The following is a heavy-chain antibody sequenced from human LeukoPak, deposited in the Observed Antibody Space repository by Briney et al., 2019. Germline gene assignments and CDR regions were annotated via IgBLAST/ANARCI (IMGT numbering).Heavy chain of an antibody. CDR3: AKDQGSSSWFPGEY. V-gene: IGHV3-30*18. J-gene: IGHJ4*02. Sequence: GRSLRLSCAASGFTFSSYVMRWLRQAPGKGLEWVAVISYDGSNKYYADSVKGRFTISRDNSKNTLYLQVNSLRAEDTAVYYCAKDQGSSSWFPGEYWGQGTLVTVSS. D-gene: IGHD6-13*01. CDR1: GFTFSSYV. CDR2: ISYDGSNK.